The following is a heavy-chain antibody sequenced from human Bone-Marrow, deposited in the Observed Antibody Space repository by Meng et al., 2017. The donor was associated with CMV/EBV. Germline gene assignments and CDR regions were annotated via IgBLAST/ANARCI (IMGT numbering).Heavy chain of an antibody. J-gene: IGHJ4*02. CDR2: ISSNGGST. CDR1: GFTFSSYA. Sequence: GESLKISCAASGFTFSSYAMHWVRQAPGKGLEYVSAISSNGGSTYYADSVKGRFTISRDNSKNTLYLQMGSLRAEDMAVYYCARDHGYCSSTSCYTLAGIDYWGQGTLVTVYS. D-gene: IGHD2-2*02. CDR3: ARDHGYCSSTSCYTLAGIDY. V-gene: IGHV3-64*02.